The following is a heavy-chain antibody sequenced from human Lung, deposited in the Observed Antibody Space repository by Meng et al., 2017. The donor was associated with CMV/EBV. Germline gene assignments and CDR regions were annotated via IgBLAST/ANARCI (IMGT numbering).Heavy chain of an antibody. D-gene: IGHD1-26*01. V-gene: IGHV3-21*01. CDR3: ARQKGATLDYFDY. Sequence: GESLKISCAASGFTFNTYTMNWVRQAPGKGLEWVSSISGSSSFTYYADSVKGRFTISRDNAKNSLYLQMNSLRAEDTAVYYCARQKGATLDYFDYWGQGTLVTVYS. J-gene: IGHJ4*02. CDR2: ISGSSSFT. CDR1: GFTFNTYT.